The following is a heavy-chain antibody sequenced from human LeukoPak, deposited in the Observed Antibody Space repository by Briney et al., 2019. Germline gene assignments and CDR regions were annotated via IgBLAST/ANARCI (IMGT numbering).Heavy chain of an antibody. V-gene: IGHV4-34*01. D-gene: IGHD6-13*01. CDR2: INHSGST. Sequence: SETLSLTCAVYGGSFSGYYWSWIRQPPGKGLEWIGEINHSGSTNYNPSLKSRVTISVDTSKNQFSLKPSSVTAADTAVYYCARLTAAAGAFDYWGQGTLVTVSS. J-gene: IGHJ4*02. CDR1: GGSFSGYY. CDR3: ARLTAAAGAFDY.